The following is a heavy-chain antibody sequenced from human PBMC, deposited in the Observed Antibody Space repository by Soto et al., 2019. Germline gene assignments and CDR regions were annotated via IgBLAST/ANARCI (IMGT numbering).Heavy chain of an antibody. Sequence: EVQLVESGGGLVQPGRSLRLSCAASGFTFDDYAMHWVRQAPGKGLEWVSGISWNSGSIGYADSVKGRFTVSRDNAKNSLYLQMNSLRTEDTALYYNAKDIGLQWLVAFDIWGLGTMVTASS. CDR3: AKDIGLQWLVAFDI. CDR1: GFTFDDYA. D-gene: IGHD6-19*01. J-gene: IGHJ3*02. V-gene: IGHV3-9*01. CDR2: ISWNSGSI.